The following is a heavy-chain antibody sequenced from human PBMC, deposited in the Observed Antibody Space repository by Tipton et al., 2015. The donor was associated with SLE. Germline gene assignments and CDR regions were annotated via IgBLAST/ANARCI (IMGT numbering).Heavy chain of an antibody. J-gene: IGHJ3*02. CDR2: IADTGSP. Sequence: TLSLTCAVYGGSFSGYHWTWIRQPPGQGLEWIGEIADTGSPNYNPSLKSRVTISLDTSKSQFSLILNSLTAADTAVYYCARSNYDYIWGSYRASAAADAFDIWGQGTMVTVSS. D-gene: IGHD3-16*02. CDR1: GGSFSGYH. CDR3: ARSNYDYIWGSYRASAAADAFDI. V-gene: IGHV4-34*01.